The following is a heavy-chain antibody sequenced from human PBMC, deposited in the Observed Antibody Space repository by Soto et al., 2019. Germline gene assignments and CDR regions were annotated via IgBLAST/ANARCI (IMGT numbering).Heavy chain of an antibody. J-gene: IGHJ3*01. V-gene: IGHV3-74*01. Sequence: EVQLVESGGGLVQPGGSLRLSCAASGFTFSSYWMHWVRQAPGKGLVWVSRIKTDGSSTNYADSVKGRFTIPRDNAKNKVYLQMNSLRAEDTAVFYCARGVRGHYGFDVWGQGTVVTVSS. CDR1: GFTFSSYW. D-gene: IGHD3-10*01. CDR3: ARGVRGHYGFDV. CDR2: IKTDGSST.